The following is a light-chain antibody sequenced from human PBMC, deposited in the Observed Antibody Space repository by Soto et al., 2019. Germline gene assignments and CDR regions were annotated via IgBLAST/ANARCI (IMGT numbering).Light chain of an antibody. CDR1: QSVSSTY. J-gene: IGKJ1*01. CDR3: QQYGRSPPT. V-gene: IGKV3-20*01. Sequence: EIVLTQSPGTLSLSPGERATLSCRASQSVSSTYLAWYQQKPGQAPRPLIYGASSRATGIPDRFSGSGSGTDFTLTISRLEPEDYAVYYCQQYGRSPPTFGQGTKVDIK. CDR2: GAS.